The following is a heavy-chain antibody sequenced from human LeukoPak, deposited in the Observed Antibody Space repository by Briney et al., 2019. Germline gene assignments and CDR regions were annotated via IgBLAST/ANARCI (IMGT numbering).Heavy chain of an antibody. V-gene: IGHV1-8*01. CDR3: ARGRGITMVRGVIIRRHYYYYYYIDV. D-gene: IGHD3-10*01. J-gene: IGHJ6*03. CDR2: MNPNSGNT. CDR1: GYTFTSYD. Sequence: ASVKVSCKASGYTFTSYDINWVRQATGQGLEWMGWMNPNSGNTGYAQKFQGRVTMTRNTSISTAYMELSSLRSEDTAVYYCARGRGITMVRGVIIRRHYYYYYYIDVWGKGTTVTVSS.